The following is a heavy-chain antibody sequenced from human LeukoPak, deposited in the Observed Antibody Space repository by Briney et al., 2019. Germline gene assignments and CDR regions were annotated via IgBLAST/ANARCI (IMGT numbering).Heavy chain of an antibody. V-gene: IGHV4-39*01. J-gene: IGHJ5*02. CDR2: IYYSGST. D-gene: IGHD3-22*01. CDR3: ASTYYYDSSGYYPNWFDP. Sequence: SETLSLTCTVSGGSISSSSYYWGWIRQPPGKGLEWIVSIYYSGSTYYNPSLKSRVSISVDTSKNQFSLKLSSVTAADTAVYYCASTYYYDSSGYYPNWFDPWGQGTLVTVSS. CDR1: GGSISSSSYY.